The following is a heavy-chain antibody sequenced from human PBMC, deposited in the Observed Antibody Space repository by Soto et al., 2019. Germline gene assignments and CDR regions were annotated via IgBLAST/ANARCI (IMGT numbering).Heavy chain of an antibody. CDR3: AKSRGDSWTTYFFDY. J-gene: IGHJ4*02. V-gene: IGHV3-23*01. Sequence: GGSLRLSCAASGFTFSSYSLSWLRQAPGKGLEWVSGNSGSGQTTHYRDSVKGRFTISRYNVRNTLYLQVNSLRAEDTAIYFCAKSRGDSWTTYFFDYWGQGALVTVSS. CDR1: GFTFSSYS. D-gene: IGHD4-4*01. CDR2: NSGSGQTT.